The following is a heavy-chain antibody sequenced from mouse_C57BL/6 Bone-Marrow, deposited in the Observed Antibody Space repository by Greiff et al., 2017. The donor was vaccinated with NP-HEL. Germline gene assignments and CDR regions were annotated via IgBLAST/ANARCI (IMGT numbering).Heavy chain of an antibody. J-gene: IGHJ2*01. Sequence: VQLQQSGAELVRPGSSVKLSCKASGYTFTSYWMHWVKQRPIQGLEWIGNIDPSDSETHYNQKFKDKATLTVDKSSSTAYMQLSSLTSEDSAVYYCARTGANRLGRFDYWGQGTTLTVSS. CDR3: ARTGANRLGRFDY. CDR1: GYTFTSYW. D-gene: IGHD4-1*01. CDR2: IDPSDSET. V-gene: IGHV1-52*01.